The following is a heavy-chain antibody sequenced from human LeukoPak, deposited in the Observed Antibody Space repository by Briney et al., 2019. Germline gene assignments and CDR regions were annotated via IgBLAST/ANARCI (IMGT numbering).Heavy chain of an antibody. CDR1: GFTFSSYA. V-gene: IGHV3-30-3*01. D-gene: IGHD4-11*01. J-gene: IGHJ4*02. CDR3: ARGSTVTPDY. Sequence: PGRSLRLSCAASGFTFSSYAMHRVRQAPGKGLEWVAVISYDGSNKYYADSVKGRFTISRDNSKNTLYLQMNSLRAEDTAVYYCARGSTVTPDYWGQGTLVTVSS. CDR2: ISYDGSNK.